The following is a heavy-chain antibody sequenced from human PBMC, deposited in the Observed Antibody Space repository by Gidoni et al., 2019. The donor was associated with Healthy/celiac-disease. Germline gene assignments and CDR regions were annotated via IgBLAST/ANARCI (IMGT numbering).Heavy chain of an antibody. D-gene: IGHD6-6*01. V-gene: IGHV3-15*01. CDR3: TTDSSSNDY. CDR1: GFTFSNAW. Sequence: ELQLVESGGGLVKPGGSLRLSCAASGFTFSNAWMSWVRQSPGKGLEWCGRIKRKTDDGTTDYAAPVKGRFTISRDDSKNTLYLQMNSLKTEDTAVYYCTTDSSSNDYWGQGTLVTVSS. CDR2: IKRKTDDGTT. J-gene: IGHJ4*02.